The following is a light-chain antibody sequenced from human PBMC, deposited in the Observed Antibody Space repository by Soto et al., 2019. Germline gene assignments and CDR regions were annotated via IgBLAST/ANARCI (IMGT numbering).Light chain of an antibody. CDR3: CSYAGSSSSVI. Sequence: QSSLDKPRAVSVSPGQAVTISYTGTISDVGDYDYVSWYQQHPGKAPKLIIYDVYKRSSGVPDRFSGSKSGNTASLTISGIQAEDEADYYCCSYAGSSSSVIFGGGTNVTVL. CDR1: ISDVGDYDY. J-gene: IGLJ2*01. V-gene: IGLV2-11*01. CDR2: DVY.